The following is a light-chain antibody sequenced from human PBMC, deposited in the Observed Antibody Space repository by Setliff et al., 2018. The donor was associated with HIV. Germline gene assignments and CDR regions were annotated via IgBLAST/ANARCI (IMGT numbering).Light chain of an antibody. CDR2: EVS. Sequence: QSVLTQPASVSGSPGQSITISCTGTSSDVGCYNYVSWYQQHPGKAPKLMIYEVSNRPSGVSNRFSGSKSGNTASLTISGLQAEDEADYYCSSYTSTTLYVFGTGTKV. V-gene: IGLV2-14*01. J-gene: IGLJ1*01. CDR3: SSYTSTTLYV. CDR1: SSDVGCYNY.